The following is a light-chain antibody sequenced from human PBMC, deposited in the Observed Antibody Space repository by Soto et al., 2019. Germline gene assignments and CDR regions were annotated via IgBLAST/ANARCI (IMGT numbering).Light chain of an antibody. J-gene: IGKJ1*01. V-gene: IGKV3-20*01. CDR2: AAS. CDR3: MKYGRASGQT. CDR1: QTVDSNF. Sequence: VCPQAPGTRSMAQLKRATDSCRGIQTVDSNFLAWYQQKPGQAPRLLIYAASTRATGIPDRFSGSGGVTDFALTIFRLDAAEFASYFCMKYGRASGQTVGPGTKVDIK.